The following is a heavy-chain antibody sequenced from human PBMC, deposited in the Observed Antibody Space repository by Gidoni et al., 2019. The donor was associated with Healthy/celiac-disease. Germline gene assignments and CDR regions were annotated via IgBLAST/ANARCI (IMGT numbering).Heavy chain of an antibody. Sequence: EVQLVESGGSLVKPGGSLRLSCAASGFTFSSYSMNWVRQAPGKGLEWVSSIKGRFTISRDNAKNSLYLQMNSLRAEDTAVYYCAPEIFGVVLDAFDIWGQGTMVTVSS. D-gene: IGHD3-3*01. CDR3: APEIFGVVLDAFDI. CDR2: I. V-gene: IGHV3-21*01. CDR1: GFTFSSYS. J-gene: IGHJ3*02.